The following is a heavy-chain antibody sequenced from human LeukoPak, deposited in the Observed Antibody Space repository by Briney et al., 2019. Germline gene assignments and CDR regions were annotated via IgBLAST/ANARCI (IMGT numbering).Heavy chain of an antibody. CDR1: GYTFTSYA. CDR3: ARQGYCSSTSCYDIYYYYYYGMDV. CDR2: INAGNGNT. V-gene: IGHV1-3*01. J-gene: IGHJ6*02. D-gene: IGHD2-2*01. Sequence: ASVKVSCKASGYTFTSYAMHWVRQAPGQRLEWMGWINAGNGNTKYSQKFQGRVTMTTDTSTSTAYMELRSLRSDDTAVYYCARQGYCSSTSCYDIYYYYYYGMDVWGQGTTVTVSS.